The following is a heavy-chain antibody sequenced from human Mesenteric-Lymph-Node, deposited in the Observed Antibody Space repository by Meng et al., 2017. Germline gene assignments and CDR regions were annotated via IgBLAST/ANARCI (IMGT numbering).Heavy chain of an antibody. J-gene: IGHJ4*02. Sequence: GESLKISCAASGFTFDDYGMSWVRQAPGKGLEWVSGINWNGGSTGYADSVKGRFTISRDNAKNSLYLQMNSLRVEDTAVYYCASYRRGGVATIYPWGSTYYFDYWGQGTLVTVSS. D-gene: IGHD5-12*01. CDR2: INWNGGST. V-gene: IGHV3-20*04. CDR3: ASYRRGGVATIYPWGSTYYFDY. CDR1: GFTFDDYG.